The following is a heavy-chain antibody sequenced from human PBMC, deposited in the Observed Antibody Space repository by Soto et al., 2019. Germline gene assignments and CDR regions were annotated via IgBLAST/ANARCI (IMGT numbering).Heavy chain of an antibody. J-gene: IGHJ6*02. CDR2: ILPIFGTA. V-gene: IGHV1-69*06. D-gene: IGHD3-3*01. CDR3: AREGMSGPSYYYYYGMDV. Sequence: SVKVSCKASGGTFSSYAISWVRQAPGQGLEWMGGILPIFGTANYAQKFQGRVTITADKSTSTAYMELSSLRSEDTAVYYCAREGMSGPSYYYYYGMDVWGQGTTVTVSS. CDR1: GGTFSSYA.